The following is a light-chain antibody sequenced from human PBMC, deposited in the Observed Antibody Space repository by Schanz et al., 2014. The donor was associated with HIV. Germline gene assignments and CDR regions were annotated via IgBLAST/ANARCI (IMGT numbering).Light chain of an antibody. V-gene: IGKV3-20*01. CDR1: QTASTSS. CDR2: GAS. CDR3: QQYGSSPPFT. Sequence: EPVLAQSPGTLSLSPGERATLSCRASQTASTSSVAWYQQRPGQAPRLLIYGASTRATGIPARFSGSGSGTEFTLTISSLQSEDFAVYYCQQYGSSPPFTFGPGTKVDIK. J-gene: IGKJ3*01.